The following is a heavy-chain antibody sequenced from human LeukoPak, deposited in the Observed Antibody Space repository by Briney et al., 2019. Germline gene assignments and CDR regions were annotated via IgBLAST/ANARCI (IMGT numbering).Heavy chain of an antibody. Sequence: SETLSLTCTVSGGSISSYYWSWIRQPPGKGLEWIGYIYYSGSTNYNPSLKSRVTISVDTSKNQFSLKLSSVTAAGTAVYYWARKGVAMGYSSRRAFDIWGQGTMVTVSS. V-gene: IGHV4-59*01. CDR3: ARKGVAMGYSSRRAFDI. D-gene: IGHD6-13*01. CDR1: GGSISSYY. J-gene: IGHJ3*02. CDR2: IYYSGST.